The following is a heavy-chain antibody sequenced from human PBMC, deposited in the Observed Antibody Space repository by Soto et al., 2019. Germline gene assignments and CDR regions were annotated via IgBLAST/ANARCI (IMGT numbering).Heavy chain of an antibody. J-gene: IGHJ6*02. D-gene: IGHD2-15*01. CDR1: GGSVSSGDYY. CDR3: ARHGGGYCSGGSCYPEGYYYYYYGMDV. Sequence: PSETLSLTCTVSGGSVSSGDYYWSWIRQPPGKGLEWIGYIYYSGNTNYNPSLKSRVIISVDTSKNLFSLKLSSVTAADTAVYYCARHGGGYCSGGSCYPEGYYYYYYGMDVWGQGTTVTVSS. V-gene: IGHV4-61*08. CDR2: IYYSGNT.